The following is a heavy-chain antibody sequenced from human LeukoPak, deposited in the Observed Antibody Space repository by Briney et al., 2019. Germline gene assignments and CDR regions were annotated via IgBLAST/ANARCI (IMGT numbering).Heavy chain of an antibody. CDR2: INTDGSST. CDR3: ASDEGSSYPFDY. CDR1: GFAFSSYW. Sequence: GGSLRLSCAASGFAFSSYWMHWVRQAPGKGLVWVSRINTDGSSTSYADSVKGRFTISRDNAKNTLYLQMNSLRAEDTAVYYCASDEGSSYPFDYSGQGTLVTVSS. V-gene: IGHV3-74*01. J-gene: IGHJ4*02. D-gene: IGHD2-2*01.